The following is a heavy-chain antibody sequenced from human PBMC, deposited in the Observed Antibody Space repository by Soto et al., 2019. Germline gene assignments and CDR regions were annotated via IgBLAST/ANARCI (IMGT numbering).Heavy chain of an antibody. CDR2: INPETGGT. Sequence: ASVKVSCKASGYTFTGYYVHWVREAPGQGLEWMGWINPETGGTGYAQKFQGRVTLSRDTSINTAYLELSRLRFDDAAVYFCARERYQVISDGMDVWGQGTTVTVS. D-gene: IGHD2-2*01. CDR1: GYTFTGYY. CDR3: ARERYQVISDGMDV. J-gene: IGHJ6*02. V-gene: IGHV1-2*02.